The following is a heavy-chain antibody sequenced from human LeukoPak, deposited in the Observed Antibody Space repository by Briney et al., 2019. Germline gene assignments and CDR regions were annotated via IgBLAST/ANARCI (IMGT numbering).Heavy chain of an antibody. J-gene: IGHJ4*02. CDR1: GFTFSSYA. D-gene: IGHD3-22*01. CDR2: ISYDGSNK. CDR3: ARDQSPGYYDSSGYYC. Sequence: PGGSLRLSCAASGFTFSSYAMHWVRQARGKGLEWVAVISYDGSNKYYADSVKSRFTISRDNSKNTLYLQMNSLRAEDTAVCYCARDQSPGYYDSSGYYCWGQGTLVTVSS. V-gene: IGHV3-30-3*01.